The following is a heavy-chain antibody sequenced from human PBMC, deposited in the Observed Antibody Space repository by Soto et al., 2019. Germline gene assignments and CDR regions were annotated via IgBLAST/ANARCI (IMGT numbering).Heavy chain of an antibody. CDR2: IDPSDSYT. CDR1: GYSFTSYW. V-gene: IGHV5-10-1*01. D-gene: IGHD3-16*01. J-gene: IGHJ6*02. CDR3: ARQWMITRPEYGMDV. Sequence: GESLKISCKGSGYSFTSYWITWVRQMPGKGLEWMGRIDPSDSYTNYSPSFQGHVTISTDKSISTAYLQWSSLKASDTAMYYCARQWMITRPEYGMDVPGQGTTV.